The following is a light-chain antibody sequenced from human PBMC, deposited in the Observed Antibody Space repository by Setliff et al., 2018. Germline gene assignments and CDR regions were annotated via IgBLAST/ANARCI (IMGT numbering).Light chain of an antibody. Sequence: QSALTQPPSASGSPGQSVTISCTGTSSDVGGYNYVSWYQQHPGKAPKLMIYEVSKRPSGVPDRFSGSKSGNTASLTISGLQAEDEADYYCSSYTSSSTPDVFGTGTKVTVL. CDR1: SSDVGGYNY. V-gene: IGLV2-8*01. CDR3: SSYTSSSTPDV. CDR2: EVS. J-gene: IGLJ1*01.